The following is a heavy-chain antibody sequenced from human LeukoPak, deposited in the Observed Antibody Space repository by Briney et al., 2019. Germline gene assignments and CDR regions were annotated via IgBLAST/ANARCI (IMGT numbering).Heavy chain of an antibody. CDR2: VYYGAST. D-gene: IGHD3-10*01. V-gene: IGHV4-59*01. CDR3: ARALVRGVTGRYYYGMDV. J-gene: IGHJ6*02. Sequence: SETLSLTCTVSGGSISSYYWSWIRQPPGKGLEWIGYVYYGASTNYSPSLKSRVTISVDTSKNQFSLKLTSVTAADTAVYYCARALVRGVTGRYYYGMDVWGQGTTVTVSS. CDR1: GGSISSYY.